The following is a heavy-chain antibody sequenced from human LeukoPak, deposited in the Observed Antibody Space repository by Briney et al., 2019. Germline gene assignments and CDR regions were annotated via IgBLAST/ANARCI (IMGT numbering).Heavy chain of an antibody. D-gene: IGHD3-3*01. V-gene: IGHV4-61*08. CDR1: GGSISSGGYY. J-gene: IGHJ6*03. Sequence: PSETLSLTCTVSGGSISSGGYYWSWIRQPPGKGLEWIGYIYYSGSTNYNPSLKSRVTISVDTSKNQFSLKLSSVTAADTAVYYCARAIKGLVFGVVIYYYYYMDVWGKGTTVTVSS. CDR2: IYYSGST. CDR3: ARAIKGLVFGVVIYYYYYMDV.